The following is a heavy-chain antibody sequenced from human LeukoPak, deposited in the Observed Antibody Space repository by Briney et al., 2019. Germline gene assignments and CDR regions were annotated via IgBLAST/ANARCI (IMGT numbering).Heavy chain of an antibody. D-gene: IGHD3-9*01. Sequence: QPGGSLRLSCAASGFTFSSYWMHWVRQAPGKGLVWVSRINSDGSSTSYADSVKGRFTISRDSAKNTLYLQMNSLRAEDTAVYYCARDMDDILTGLEYWGQGTLVTVSS. V-gene: IGHV3-74*01. J-gene: IGHJ4*02. CDR1: GFTFSSYW. CDR2: INSDGSST. CDR3: ARDMDDILTGLEY.